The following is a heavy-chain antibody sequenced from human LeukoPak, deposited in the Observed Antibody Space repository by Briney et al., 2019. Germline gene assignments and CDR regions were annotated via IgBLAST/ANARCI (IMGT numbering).Heavy chain of an antibody. J-gene: IGHJ4*02. Sequence: GGSLRLSCAASGFTFTTYAMTWVRQAPGKGPEWVSSISGSGGRTYYADSLKGRFTISRDNSKNTLYLQMNSLRPEDTAVYSCAIGPPYGGYSDWGQGTLVTVS. D-gene: IGHD5-12*01. CDR2: ISGSGGRT. V-gene: IGHV3-23*01. CDR3: AIGPPYGGYSD. CDR1: GFTFTTYA.